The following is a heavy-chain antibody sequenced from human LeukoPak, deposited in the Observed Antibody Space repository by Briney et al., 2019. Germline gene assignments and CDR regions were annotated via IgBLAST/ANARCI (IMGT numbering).Heavy chain of an antibody. CDR2: INPNSGGT. J-gene: IGHJ4*02. CDR3: ARDLEEDYGDYVIDY. D-gene: IGHD4-17*01. V-gene: IGHV1-2*02. CDR1: GYTFTGYY. Sequence: GASVTVSCKASGYTFTGYYMHWVRQAPGQGLEWMGWINPNSGGTNYAQKFQGRVTMTRDTSISTAYMELSRLRSDDTAVYYCARDLEEDYGDYVIDYWGQGTLVTVSS.